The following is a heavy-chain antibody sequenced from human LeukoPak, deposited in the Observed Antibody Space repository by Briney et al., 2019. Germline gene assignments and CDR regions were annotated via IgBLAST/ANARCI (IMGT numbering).Heavy chain of an antibody. Sequence: SETLSLTCAVYGGSFSGYYWSWIRQPPGKGLEWIGEINHSGSTNYNPSLKSRVTISVDTSKNQFSLKLSSVTAAGTAVYYCARRPGTILDSWGQGTLVTVSS. CDR1: GGSFSGYY. V-gene: IGHV4-34*01. CDR2: INHSGST. J-gene: IGHJ4*02. D-gene: IGHD3-3*01. CDR3: ARRPGTILDS.